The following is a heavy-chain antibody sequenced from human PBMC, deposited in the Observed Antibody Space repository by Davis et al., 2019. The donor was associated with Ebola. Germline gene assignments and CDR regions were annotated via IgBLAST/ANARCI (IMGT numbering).Heavy chain of an antibody. Sequence: GESLKISCAASGFTFSGNAITWVRQAPGRGLEWVSDIRGNGEMHYADSVKGRFTISRDDPKSMVYVQVNNVRVEDTAVYYCTCSSDGMDVWGQGTTVTVSS. J-gene: IGHJ6*02. CDR1: GFTFSGNA. D-gene: IGHD3-10*02. V-gene: IGHV3-23*01. CDR2: IRGNGEM. CDR3: TCSSDGMDV.